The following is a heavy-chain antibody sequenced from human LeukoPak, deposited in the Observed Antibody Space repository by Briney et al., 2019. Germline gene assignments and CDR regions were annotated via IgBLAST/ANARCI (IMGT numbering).Heavy chain of an antibody. D-gene: IGHD6-13*01. J-gene: IGHJ5*02. CDR3: ARLYGSTAHWFDP. CDR2: IYHSGRT. Sequence: PSETLSLTCTVSGYSISSGYYWGWIRQPPGKGLEWIGSIYHSGRTFYNPSLKSRVTISVDTSKNHFSLKLTSVTAADTAVYYCARLYGSTAHWFDPWGQGTLVTVSS. CDR1: GYSISSGYY. V-gene: IGHV4-38-2*02.